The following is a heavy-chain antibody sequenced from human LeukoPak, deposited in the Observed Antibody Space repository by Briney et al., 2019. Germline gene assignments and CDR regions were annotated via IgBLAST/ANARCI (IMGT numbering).Heavy chain of an antibody. CDR2: INHSGST. J-gene: IGHJ5*02. Sequence: PSETLSLTCAVYGGSFSGYYWSWIRQPPGKGLEWIGEINHSGSTNYNPSLKSRLTLSIDTSKNQISLKLTSVTAADTAIYYCARGGEVFDPWGQGTRVTVSS. V-gene: IGHV4-34*01. CDR1: GGSFSGYY. CDR3: ARGGEVFDP.